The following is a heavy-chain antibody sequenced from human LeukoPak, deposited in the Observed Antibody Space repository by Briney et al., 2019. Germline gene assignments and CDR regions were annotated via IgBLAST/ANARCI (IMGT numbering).Heavy chain of an antibody. CDR1: GGSISSGGYY. D-gene: IGHD3-22*01. Sequence: SQTLSLTCTVSGGSISSGGYYWSWIRQHPGKGLEWIGYIYYSGSTYYNPSLKCRVTISVDTSKNQFSLKLSSVTAADTAVYYCARGIVVVANFDYWGQGTLVTVSS. CDR2: IYYSGST. V-gene: IGHV4-31*03. J-gene: IGHJ4*02. CDR3: ARGIVVVANFDY.